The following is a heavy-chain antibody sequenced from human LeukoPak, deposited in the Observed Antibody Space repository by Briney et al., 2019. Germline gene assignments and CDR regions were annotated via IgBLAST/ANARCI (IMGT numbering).Heavy chain of an antibody. CDR3: AKDEMATIPYYYGMDV. D-gene: IGHD5-24*01. V-gene: IGHV3-23*01. Sequence: GGSLRLSCAAPGFTFSSYAMSWVRQAPGKGLEWVSAISGSGGSTYYADSVKGRFTISRDNSKNTLYLQMNSLRAEDTAVYYCAKDEMATIPYYYGMDVWGQGTTVTVSS. J-gene: IGHJ6*02. CDR1: GFTFSSYA. CDR2: ISGSGGST.